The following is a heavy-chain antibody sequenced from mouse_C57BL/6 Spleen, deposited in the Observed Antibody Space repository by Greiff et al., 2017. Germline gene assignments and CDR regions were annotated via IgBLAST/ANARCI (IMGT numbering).Heavy chain of an antibody. V-gene: IGHV1-82*01. CDR2: IYPGDGDT. CDR1: GYAFSSSW. CDR3: ARSDYSNPAWFAY. D-gene: IGHD2-5*01. J-gene: IGHJ3*01. Sequence: QVQLKESGPELLKPGASVKISCKASGYAFSSSWLNWVKQRPGKGLEWIGRIYPGDGDTTYNGKFKGKATLTADKSSSTAYMQLSSLTSEDSAVYFCARSDYSNPAWFAYWGQGTLVTVSA.